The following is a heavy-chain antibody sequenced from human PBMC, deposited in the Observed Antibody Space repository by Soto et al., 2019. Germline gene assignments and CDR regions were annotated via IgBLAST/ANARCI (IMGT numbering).Heavy chain of an antibody. CDR1: GGTFNSYA. Sequence: QVQLVQSGAEVRKAGSSVKVTCKASGGTFNSYAISWVRQAPGEGLEWMGGIIPVLGTAHAQRFQDRVTLTADESTGTAYMELSSLTSADTAVYYCVGGPYCSGRDCYPRHYYDDGMYIWGQGTAVTVFS. J-gene: IGHJ6*02. CDR2: IIPVLGTA. D-gene: IGHD2-15*01. V-gene: IGHV1-69*12. CDR3: VGGPYCSGRDCYPRHYYDDGMYI.